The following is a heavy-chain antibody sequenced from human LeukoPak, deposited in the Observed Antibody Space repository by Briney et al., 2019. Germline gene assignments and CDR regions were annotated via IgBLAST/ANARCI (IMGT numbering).Heavy chain of an antibody. Sequence: ASVKVSCKTSGYTFRNYGITWVRQIPGQGLEWMGWISPYNGNTNYAQKLQGRVTMTTDTSTSTAYMELRSLRSDDTAVYYCARVFRSGSYLNDAFDIWGQGTMVTVSS. V-gene: IGHV1-18*01. J-gene: IGHJ3*02. CDR3: ARVFRSGSYLNDAFDI. D-gene: IGHD1-26*01. CDR2: ISPYNGNT. CDR1: GYTFRNYG.